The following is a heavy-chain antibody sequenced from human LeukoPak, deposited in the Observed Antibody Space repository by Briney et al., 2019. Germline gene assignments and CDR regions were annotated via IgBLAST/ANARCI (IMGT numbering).Heavy chain of an antibody. V-gene: IGHV3-7*05. CDR3: ARYGSGSYYNDDAFDI. CDR2: IKQDGSEI. D-gene: IGHD3-10*01. J-gene: IGHJ3*02. Sequence: GGSLRLSCEASGSTFNNYWMNWVRQAPGKGLEWVANIKQDGSEIDYVDSVKGRSTISRDNAKNSLYLQMNSLRAEDTAVYYCARYGSGSYYNDDAFDIWGQGTMVTVSS. CDR1: GSTFNNYW.